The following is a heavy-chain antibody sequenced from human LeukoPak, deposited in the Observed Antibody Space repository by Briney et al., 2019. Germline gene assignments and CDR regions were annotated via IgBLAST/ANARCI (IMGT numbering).Heavy chain of an antibody. J-gene: IGHJ3*01. V-gene: IGHV6-1*01. CDR3: ARTDRDYFDTSDYDAFDL. CDR2: TYYRSKWYN. D-gene: IGHD3-22*01. Sequence: SQTLSLTCGISGDRVSTDTAAWNWLRQSPSRGLEWLGRTYYRSKWYNDYAESVNGRITVNADTSRNQISLHLNFVIPEDTAVYYCARTDRDYFDTSDYDAFDLWGQGTPVTVSS. CDR1: GDRVSTDTAA.